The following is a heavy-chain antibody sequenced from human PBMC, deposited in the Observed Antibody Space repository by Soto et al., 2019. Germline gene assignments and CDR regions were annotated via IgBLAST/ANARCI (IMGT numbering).Heavy chain of an antibody. Sequence: GGSLRLSCAASGFTFSSYSMNWVRQAPGKGLEWVSYISSSGNTIYYADSGKGRFTMSRDNAKKSLYLKMNSLRAEDTAVYYCARDGGYCSSISCYAGPRNFDYWGQGTLVTVSS. J-gene: IGHJ4*02. V-gene: IGHV3-48*01. CDR1: GFTFSSYS. CDR2: ISSSGNTI. CDR3: ARDGGYCSSISCYAGPRNFDY. D-gene: IGHD2-2*01.